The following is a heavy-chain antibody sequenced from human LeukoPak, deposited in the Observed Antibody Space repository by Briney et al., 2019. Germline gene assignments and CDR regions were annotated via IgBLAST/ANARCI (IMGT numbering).Heavy chain of an antibody. J-gene: IGHJ4*02. CDR3: ARDYSGSYPD. V-gene: IGHV3-21*01. Sequence: PGGSLRLSCAASGFTFSSYSMNWVRQAPGKGLEWVSSISSSSGYIYYADSVRGRFTISRDNAKSSLYLQMNSLRAEDTAVYYCARDYSGSYPDWGQGTLVTVSS. CDR1: GFTFSSYS. CDR2: ISSSSGYI. D-gene: IGHD1-26*01.